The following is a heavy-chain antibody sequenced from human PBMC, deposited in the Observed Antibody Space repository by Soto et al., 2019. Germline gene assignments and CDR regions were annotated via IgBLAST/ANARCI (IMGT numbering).Heavy chain of an antibody. CDR3: AKLRYFDWSAYNWFEY. V-gene: IGHV3-23*01. J-gene: IGHJ5*01. Sequence: GGSLRLSCAASGFTFSSYAMTWVRQAPGKGLEWVSGISGSGATTSYADSVKGRFTVSRDNSKNTLNLQMNSLRVEDTAVYHCAKLRYFDWSAYNWFEYWGQGTPVTVSS. D-gene: IGHD3-9*01. CDR1: GFTFSSYA. CDR2: ISGSGATT.